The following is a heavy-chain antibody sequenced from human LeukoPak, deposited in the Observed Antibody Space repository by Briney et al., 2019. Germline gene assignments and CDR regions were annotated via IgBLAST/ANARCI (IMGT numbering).Heavy chain of an antibody. J-gene: IGHJ4*02. Sequence: GASVKVSCKASGGTFSSYAISWVRQAPGQGLEWMGRINPNSGGTNYAQKFQGRVTMTRDTSISTAYMELSRLRSDDTAVYYCARSRKPLDYWGQGTLVTVSS. V-gene: IGHV1-2*06. CDR2: INPNSGGT. D-gene: IGHD2-2*01. CDR1: GGTFSSYA. CDR3: ARSRKPLDY.